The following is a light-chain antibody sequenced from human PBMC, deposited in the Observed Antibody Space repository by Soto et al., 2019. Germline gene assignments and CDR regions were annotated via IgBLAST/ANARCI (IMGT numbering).Light chain of an antibody. CDR1: SSNIGAGYD. Sequence: QSVLTQPPSVSGAPGQRVTISCTGGSSNIGAGYDVHWYHQFPGTAPKLLVYGNTNRPSGISDRFSASKSGSSASLAITGLRCEDEADSYCPAYGRSLRAWVFGGGTELTVL. V-gene: IGLV1-40*01. CDR2: GNT. J-gene: IGLJ3*02. CDR3: PAYGRSLRAWV.